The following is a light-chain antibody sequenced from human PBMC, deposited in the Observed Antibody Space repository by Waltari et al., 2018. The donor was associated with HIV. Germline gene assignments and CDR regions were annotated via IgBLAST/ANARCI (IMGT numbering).Light chain of an antibody. J-gene: IGKJ2*01. CDR1: QSISSH. CDR3: QQSYSSPNN. V-gene: IGKV1-39*01. CDR2: AAS. Sequence: DTQMTQSPSSLSASPGDRVTITCRASQSISSHLNWYQQKPGEAPKVLIYAASSLRSDVPSRFSGSGSGTEFTLTISSLQLEDFATYFCQQSYSSPNNFGQGT.